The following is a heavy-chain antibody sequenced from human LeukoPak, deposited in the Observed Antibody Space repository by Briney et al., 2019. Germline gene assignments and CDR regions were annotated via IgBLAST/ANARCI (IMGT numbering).Heavy chain of an antibody. CDR3: ARGDSWFDP. Sequence: SETLSLTCYVSGGSISTYYWSWIRQPPGKGLEWIGYIYYNGITNYNPSLKSRVTISIDTSKNQFSLKLSSVTAADTAVYYCARGDSWFDPWGQGTLVTVSS. V-gene: IGHV4-59*12. CDR2: IYYNGIT. CDR1: GGSISTYY. D-gene: IGHD1-26*01. J-gene: IGHJ5*02.